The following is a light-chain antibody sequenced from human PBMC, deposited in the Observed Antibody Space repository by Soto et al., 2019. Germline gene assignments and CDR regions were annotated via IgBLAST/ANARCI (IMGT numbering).Light chain of an antibody. CDR2: DAS. Sequence: DIVLTQSPATLSLSPGERATLSCRASQSVSKWLVWYQQKPGQAPSLLIYDASTRASDIPARFSGSGSGTDFTLTISSLEPDDFAVYYCQHRANWPLTFGGGTKVEIK. V-gene: IGKV3-11*01. CDR3: QHRANWPLT. CDR1: QSVSKW. J-gene: IGKJ4*01.